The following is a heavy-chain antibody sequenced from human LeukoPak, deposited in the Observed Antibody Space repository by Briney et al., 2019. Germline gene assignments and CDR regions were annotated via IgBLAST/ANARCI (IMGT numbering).Heavy chain of an antibody. CDR2: IYYSGTT. V-gene: IGHV4-59*01. CDR3: ASTTYSRSPYYYGVDV. D-gene: IGHD6-6*01. CDR1: GGSISSYY. J-gene: IGHJ6*02. Sequence: SETLSLTCTVSGGSISSYYWSWIRQPPGKGLEWIGYIYYSGTTNYNPSLKSRVTISVDTSKNQFSLNLTSVTAADTAVYYCASTTYSRSPYYYGVDVWGQGTTVTVSS.